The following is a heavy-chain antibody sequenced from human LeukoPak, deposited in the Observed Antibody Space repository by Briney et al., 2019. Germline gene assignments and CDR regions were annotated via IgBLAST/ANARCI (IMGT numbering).Heavy chain of an antibody. J-gene: IGHJ5*02. V-gene: IGHV1-8*01. D-gene: IGHD2-15*01. CDR2: MDPNSGNT. CDR3: ARYAVVAAMNWFDP. Sequence: GASVKVSCKASGYTFTSYDINWVRQGTGQGLEWVGWMDPNSGNTGYAQKFQGRVTMTRDTSISTAYMELSSLRSEDTAVYYCARYAVVAAMNWFDPWGQGTLVIVSS. CDR1: GYTFTSYD.